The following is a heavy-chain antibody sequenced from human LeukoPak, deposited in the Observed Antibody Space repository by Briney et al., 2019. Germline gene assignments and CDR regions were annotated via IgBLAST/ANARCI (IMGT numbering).Heavy chain of an antibody. CDR1: GFMFSSYA. V-gene: IGHV3-23*01. CDR3: AKVPLWSGYSYFDY. D-gene: IGHD3-3*01. CDR2: ISGSGGST. J-gene: IGHJ4*02. Sequence: GGSLRLSCAASGFMFSSYAMSWVRQAPGKGLEWVSAISGSGGSTYYADSVKGRFTISRDNSKNTLYLQMNSLRAEDTAVYYCAKVPLWSGYSYFDYWGQGTLVTVSS.